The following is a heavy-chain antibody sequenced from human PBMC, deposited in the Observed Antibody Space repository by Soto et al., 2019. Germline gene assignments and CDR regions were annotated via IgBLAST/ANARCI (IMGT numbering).Heavy chain of an antibody. D-gene: IGHD6-19*01. J-gene: IGHJ3*02. V-gene: IGHV4-59*01. CDR2: IYYSGST. CDR1: GGSISSYY. Sequence: QVQLQESGPGLVKPSETLSLTCTVSGGSISSYYWSWIRQPPGKGLEWIGYIYYSGSTNYNPSLKSRVTISVDTSKNQFSLKLSSVTAADTAVYYCARRLGIAVADDAFDIWGQGTMVTVSS. CDR3: ARRLGIAVADDAFDI.